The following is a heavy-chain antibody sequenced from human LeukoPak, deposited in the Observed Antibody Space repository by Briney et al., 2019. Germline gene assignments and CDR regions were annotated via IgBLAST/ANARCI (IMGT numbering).Heavy chain of an antibody. Sequence: QPGGSLRLSCAASGFTFSSYAMHWVRQAPGKGLEWVAVISYDGSNKYYADSVKGRFTISRDNSKNTLYPQMNSLRAEDTAVYYCARDHRFLEWLDYFDYWGQGTLVTVSS. CDR2: ISYDGSNK. D-gene: IGHD3-3*01. J-gene: IGHJ4*02. CDR3: ARDHRFLEWLDYFDY. CDR1: GFTFSSYA. V-gene: IGHV3-30-3*01.